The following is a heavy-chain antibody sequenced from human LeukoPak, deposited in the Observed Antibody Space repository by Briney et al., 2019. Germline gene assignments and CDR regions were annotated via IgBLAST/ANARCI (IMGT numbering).Heavy chain of an antibody. J-gene: IGHJ4*02. CDR1: GFTFSNAW. CDR3: TTDYSGYSGYDSWY. Sequence: GGSLRLSCAASGFTFSNAWMSWVRQAPGKGLEWVGRIKSKTDGGTTDYAAPVKGRFTISRDDSKNTLYLQMNSLKTEDTAVYYCTTDYSGYSGYDSWYWGQGTLVTVSS. D-gene: IGHD5-12*01. V-gene: IGHV3-15*01. CDR2: IKSKTDGGTT.